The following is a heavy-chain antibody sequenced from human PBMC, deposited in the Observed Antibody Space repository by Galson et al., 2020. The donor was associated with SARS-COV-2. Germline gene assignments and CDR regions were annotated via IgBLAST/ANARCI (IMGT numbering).Heavy chain of an antibody. V-gene: IGHV3-30*04. CDR2: ISYDGSNK. CDR3: ARAPGQYYYDSSGYYRPEYYYYGMDV. J-gene: IGHJ6*02. Sequence: GGSLRLSCAASGFTFSSYAMHWVRQAPGKGLEWVAVISYDGSNKYYADSVTGRFTISRDNSKNTLYLQMNSLRAEDTAVYYCARAPGQYYYDSSGYYRPEYYYYGMDVWGQGTTVTVSS. D-gene: IGHD3-22*01. CDR1: GFTFSSYA.